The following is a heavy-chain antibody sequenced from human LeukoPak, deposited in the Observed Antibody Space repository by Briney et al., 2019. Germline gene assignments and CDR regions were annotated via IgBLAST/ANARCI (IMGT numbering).Heavy chain of an antibody. J-gene: IGHJ1*01. D-gene: IGHD6-13*01. CDR3: ARSITSSWYGDFQH. V-gene: IGHV4-4*07. CDR2: IYSTGTT. CDR1: GGSISSYY. Sequence: SETLSLTCSVSGGSISSYYWTWIRQPAGKGLEWLGRIYSTGTTDYNPSLKSRVTMSLDTSKNQVSLRLSSVTAADTAVYYCARSITSSWYGDFQHWGQGTLVTVSS.